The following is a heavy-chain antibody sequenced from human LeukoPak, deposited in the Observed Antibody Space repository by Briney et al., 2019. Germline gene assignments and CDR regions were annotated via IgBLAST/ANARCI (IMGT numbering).Heavy chain of an antibody. CDR1: GGSISSSNW. Sequence: SGTLSLTCAVSGGSISSSNWWSWVRQPPGKGLEWIGEIYHSGSTNYNPSLKSRVTISVDKSKDQFSLKLSSVTAADTAVYYCARRTGGPGSYWPPDIWGQGTMVTVSS. CDR3: ARRTGGPGSYWPPDI. CDR2: IYHSGST. V-gene: IGHV4-4*02. J-gene: IGHJ3*02. D-gene: IGHD3-10*01.